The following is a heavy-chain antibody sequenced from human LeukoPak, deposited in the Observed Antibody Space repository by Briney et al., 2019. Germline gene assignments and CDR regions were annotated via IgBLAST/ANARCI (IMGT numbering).Heavy chain of an antibody. D-gene: IGHD3-22*01. CDR1: GFTFSSYA. CDR3: ARLHYYDSSGYYPGTDNWFDP. V-gene: IGHV3-30*04. CDR2: ISYDGSNK. Sequence: PGGSLRLSSAASGFTFSSYAMHWVRQAPGKGLEWVAVISYDGSNKYYADSVKGRFTISRDNSKNTLYLQMNSLRAEDTAVYYCARLHYYDSSGYYPGTDNWFDPWGQGTLVTVSS. J-gene: IGHJ5*02.